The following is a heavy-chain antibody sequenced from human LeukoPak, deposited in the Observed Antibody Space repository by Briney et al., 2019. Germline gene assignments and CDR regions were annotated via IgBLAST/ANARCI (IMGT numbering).Heavy chain of an antibody. CDR3: AKYCGGDCFRNFDC. CDR2: IGPTGHDI. V-gene: IGHV3-23*01. J-gene: IGHJ4*02. Sequence: GGSPRLSCAASGFTFDTYAMTWVRQAPGRGLEWVTVIGPTGHDIHYADSVKGRFTISRDNSQNTLYLQMNGLRAEDTAVYYCAKYCGGDCFRNFDCWGQGTLVTVSS. D-gene: IGHD2-21*02. CDR1: GFTFDTYA.